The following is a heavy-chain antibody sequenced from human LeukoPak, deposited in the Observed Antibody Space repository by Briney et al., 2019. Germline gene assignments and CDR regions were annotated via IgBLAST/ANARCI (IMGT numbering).Heavy chain of an antibody. CDR1: GGSISSSSYY. CDR3: ARQYPYDFWSSGWFDP. J-gene: IGHJ5*02. D-gene: IGHD3-3*01. Sequence: SETLSLTCTVSGGSISSSSYYWGWIRQPPGKGLEWIGSIYYSGSTYYNPSLKSRVTISVDTSKNQFSLKLSSVTAADTAVYYCARQYPYDFWSSGWFDPWGQGTLVTVSS. V-gene: IGHV4-39*01. CDR2: IYYSGST.